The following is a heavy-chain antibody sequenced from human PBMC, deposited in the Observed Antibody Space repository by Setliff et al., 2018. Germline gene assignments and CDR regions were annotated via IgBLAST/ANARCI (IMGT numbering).Heavy chain of an antibody. D-gene: IGHD3-22*01. V-gene: IGHV1-46*01. J-gene: IGHJ3*02. Sequence: GASVKVSCKASGYTFTSYYMHWVRQAPGLGLEWMGTINPSSGRTSYAQKFQGRVTMTSDTSTSTVYMDMSSLRSEDTAVYYCARDVFPYHYEGAFDIWGQGTMVTVSS. CDR3: ARDVFPYHYEGAFDI. CDR1: GYTFTSYY. CDR2: INPSSGRT.